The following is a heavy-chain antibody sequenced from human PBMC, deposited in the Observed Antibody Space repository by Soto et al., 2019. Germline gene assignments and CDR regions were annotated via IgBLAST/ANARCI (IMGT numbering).Heavy chain of an antibody. CDR2: IIPILGIA. V-gene: IGHV1-69*02. J-gene: IGHJ3*02. D-gene: IGHD6-19*01. CDR1: GGTFSSYT. Sequence: QVQLVQSGAEVKKPGSSVKVSCKASGGTFSSYTISWVRQAPGQGLEWMGRIIPILGIANYAQKFQGRVTITADKSTSTAYMELSSLRYEDTAVYYCARGVLIAVAGRDAFDIWGQGTMVTVSS. CDR3: ARGVLIAVAGRDAFDI.